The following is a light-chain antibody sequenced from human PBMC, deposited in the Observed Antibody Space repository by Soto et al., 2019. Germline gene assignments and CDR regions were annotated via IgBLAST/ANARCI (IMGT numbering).Light chain of an antibody. J-gene: IGKJ2*01. CDR2: GAS. Sequence: EIVLTQSPGTLSLSPGERGSLSCRASQSVSSNYLAWYQQKPGQAPRLLSYGASSRATGIPDRFSGSRSGTEFTLTISKLEPEDFAVYYCLQYRSTPYTFDQGTKLEIK. CDR1: QSVSSNY. V-gene: IGKV3-20*01. CDR3: LQYRSTPYT.